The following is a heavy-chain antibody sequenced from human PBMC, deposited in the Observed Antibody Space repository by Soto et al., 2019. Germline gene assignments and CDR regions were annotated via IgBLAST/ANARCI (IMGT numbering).Heavy chain of an antibody. CDR1: GGSISSYY. Sequence: SETLSLTCTISGGSISSYYWSWIRQTPGKGLEWIGYVYFSGSTIYNPTLKSRVLISIDTSRNQFSLKLNSVTAADTAVYYCKRDLDIGHRGYDQSNVWGQGKTVTAP. CDR2: VYFSGST. V-gene: IGHV4-59*01. D-gene: IGHD5-12*01. CDR3: KRDLDIGHRGYDQSNV. J-gene: IGHJ6*02.